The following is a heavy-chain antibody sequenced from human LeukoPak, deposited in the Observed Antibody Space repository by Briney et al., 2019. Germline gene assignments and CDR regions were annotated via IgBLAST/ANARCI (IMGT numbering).Heavy chain of an antibody. CDR1: GGTFSSYA. D-gene: IGHD5-24*01. CDR3: ARIGERLRGRNYFDY. Sequence: SVKVSCKASGGTFSSYAISWVRPATGQGLEWMGGIIPIFGTANYAQKFQGRVTITADESTSTAYMELSSLRSEDTAVYYCARIGERLRGRNYFDYWGQGTLVTVSS. J-gene: IGHJ4*02. V-gene: IGHV1-69*13. CDR2: IIPIFGTA.